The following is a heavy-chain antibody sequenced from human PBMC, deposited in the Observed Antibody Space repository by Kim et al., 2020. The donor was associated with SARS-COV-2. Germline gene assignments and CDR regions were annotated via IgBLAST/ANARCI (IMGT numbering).Heavy chain of an antibody. CDR1: GGSISSYY. Sequence: SETLSLTCTVSGGSISSYYWSWIRQPPGKGLEWIGYIYYSGSTNYNPSLKSRVTISVDTSKNQFSLKLSSVTAADTAVYYCAGGITMVRGSGTDAFDIWGQGTMVTVSS. CDR2: IYYSGST. CDR3: AGGITMVRGSGTDAFDI. V-gene: IGHV4-59*01. D-gene: IGHD3-10*01. J-gene: IGHJ3*02.